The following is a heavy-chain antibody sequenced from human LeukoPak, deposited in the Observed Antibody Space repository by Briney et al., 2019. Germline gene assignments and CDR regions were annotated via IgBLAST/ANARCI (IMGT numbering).Heavy chain of an antibody. CDR1: GFTFSSYG. CDR2: IWYDGSNK. Sequence: GGSLRLSCAASGFTFSSYGMHWVRQAPGKGLEWVAVIWYDGSNKYYADSVKGRFTISRDNSKNTLYLQMNSLRAEDTAVYYCAKAIAQYLYFDYWGQGTLVTVSS. CDR3: AKAIAQYLYFDY. V-gene: IGHV3-33*06. J-gene: IGHJ4*02. D-gene: IGHD2/OR15-2a*01.